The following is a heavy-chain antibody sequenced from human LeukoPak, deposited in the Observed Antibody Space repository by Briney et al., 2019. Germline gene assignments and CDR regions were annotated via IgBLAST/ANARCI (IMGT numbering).Heavy chain of an antibody. V-gene: IGHV4-39*07. Sequence: SETLSLTCTVSGGSISSSSYYWGWIRQPPGKGLEWIGSIYYSGSTYYNPSLKSRVTISVDTSKNQFSLKLASVTAADTAVYYCARASRGHDYWGQGTLVIVSS. CDR3: ARASRGHDY. CDR1: GGSISSSSYY. CDR2: IYYSGST. D-gene: IGHD3-10*01. J-gene: IGHJ4*02.